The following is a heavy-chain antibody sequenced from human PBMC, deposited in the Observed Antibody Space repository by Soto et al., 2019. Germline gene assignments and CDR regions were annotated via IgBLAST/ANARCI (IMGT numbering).Heavy chain of an antibody. J-gene: IGHJ4*02. CDR3: ASSVVTPNVLTGTGFDS. D-gene: IGHD3-9*01. CDR2: IYHTGNA. CDR1: GASVSSGGYS. V-gene: IGHV4-30-2*06. Sequence: LQLQQSGSGLVKPSQTLSLTCVVSGASVSSGGYSWSWIRQSPEKGLEWIGYIYHTGNAYYTPSLKTRVSRSLDKSNNHLSLKLTSVTAADMAVYYCASSVVTPNVLTGTGFDSGGQGPLVIVSS.